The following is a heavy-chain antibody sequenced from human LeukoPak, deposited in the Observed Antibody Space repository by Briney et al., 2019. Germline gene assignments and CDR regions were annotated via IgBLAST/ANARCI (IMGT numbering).Heavy chain of an antibody. CDR3: AKDANYYDSSGYLIPFDY. Sequence: PGGSLRLSCSASGFAFSRFAMTWVRQLPGKGLDRVSSISGNGHQTYYGDSVKGRFSVSRDNSKNILYLQMDSLRADDSALYYCAKDANYYDSSGYLIPFDYWGQGTLVTVSS. CDR1: GFAFSRFA. D-gene: IGHD3-22*01. CDR2: ISGNGHQT. J-gene: IGHJ4*02. V-gene: IGHV3-23*01.